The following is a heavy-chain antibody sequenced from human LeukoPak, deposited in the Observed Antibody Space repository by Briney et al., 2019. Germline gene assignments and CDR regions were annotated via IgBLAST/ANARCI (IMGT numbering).Heavy chain of an antibody. CDR1: GGSISSSSYY. Sequence: PSETLSLTCTVSGGSISSSSYYWSWIRQPPGKGLEWIGSIYYSGSTYYNPSLKSRVTISVDTSKNQFSLKLSSVTAADTAVYYCASMMGVFDYWGQGTLVTVSS. V-gene: IGHV4-39*01. CDR3: ASMMGVFDY. CDR2: IYYSGST. D-gene: IGHD1-26*01. J-gene: IGHJ4*02.